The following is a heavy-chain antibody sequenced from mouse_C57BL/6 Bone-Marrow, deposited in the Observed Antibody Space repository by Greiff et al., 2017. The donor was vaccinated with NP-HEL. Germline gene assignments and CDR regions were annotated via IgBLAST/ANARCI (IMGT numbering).Heavy chain of an antibody. J-gene: IGHJ1*03. D-gene: IGHD1-1*01. CDR2: IDSNSGGT. CDR1: GYTFTSYW. Sequence: QVQLKQPGAELVKPGASVKLSCKASGYTFTSYWMHWVKQRPGRGLEWIGRIDSNSGGTKYNEKFKSKATLTVDKPSSTAYMQLSGLTSEVSAVYNCARDYSGSLWYFDVWGTGTTVTVSS. V-gene: IGHV1-72*01. CDR3: ARDYSGSLWYFDV.